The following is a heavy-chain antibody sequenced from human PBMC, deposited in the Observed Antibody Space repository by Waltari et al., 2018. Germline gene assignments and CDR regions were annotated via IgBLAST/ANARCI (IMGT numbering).Heavy chain of an antibody. J-gene: IGHJ4*02. D-gene: IGHD6-6*01. CDR1: DDSINTGPFY. Sequence: QVHLQESGPGLVKPSQTLSLPCSISDDSINTGPFYFTWIRQYPGKGLGWIGYVDNTGSPSYNPSLRSRFSISVDTSRRHFSLKLMSVTAADTASYFCAISSSGGNYFDYWGRGTLVTVSS. CDR3: AISSSGGNYFDY. V-gene: IGHV4-31*03. CDR2: VDNTGSP.